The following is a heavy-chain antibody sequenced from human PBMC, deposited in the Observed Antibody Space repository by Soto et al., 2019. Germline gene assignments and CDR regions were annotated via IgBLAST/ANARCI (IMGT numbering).Heavy chain of an antibody. J-gene: IGHJ4*02. CDR2: IWYDGSNK. Sequence: QVQLVESGGGVVQPGRSLRLSCAASGFTFSSYGMHWVRQAPGKGLEWVAVIWYDGSNKYYADSVKGRFTISRDNSKNTLYLQMNSLRAEDTAVYYCARGYCTNGVCYTVDYWGQGTLVTVSS. V-gene: IGHV3-33*01. D-gene: IGHD2-8*01. CDR1: GFTFSSYG. CDR3: ARGYCTNGVCYTVDY.